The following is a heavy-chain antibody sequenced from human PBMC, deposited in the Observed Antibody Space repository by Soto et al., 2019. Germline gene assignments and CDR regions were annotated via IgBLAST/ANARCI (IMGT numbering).Heavy chain of an antibody. D-gene: IGHD3-3*01. Sequence: SSETLSLTCAVSCGSISSGGYSWSWIRQPPGKGLEWIGYIYHSGSTYYNPSLKSRVTISVDRSKNQFSLKLSSVTAADTAVYYCARAYYDFWSGYYTGGWFDPWGQGTLVTVSS. CDR2: IYHSGST. CDR3: ARAYYDFWSGYYTGGWFDP. V-gene: IGHV4-30-2*01. CDR1: CGSISSGGYS. J-gene: IGHJ5*02.